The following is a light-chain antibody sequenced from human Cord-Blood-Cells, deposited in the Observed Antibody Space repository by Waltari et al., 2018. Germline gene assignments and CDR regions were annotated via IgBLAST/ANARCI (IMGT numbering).Light chain of an antibody. CDR3: SSYTSSSTVV. Sequence: QSALTQPASVSGSPGQSITISCTGTSSYVGGYNYVSWYQQHPGKAPKPMIYEVSNRPSGVSNRFSGSKSGNTASLTISGLQAEDEADYYCSSYTSSSTVVFGGGTKLTVL. CDR1: SSYVGGYNY. J-gene: IGLJ2*01. V-gene: IGLV2-14*01. CDR2: EVS.